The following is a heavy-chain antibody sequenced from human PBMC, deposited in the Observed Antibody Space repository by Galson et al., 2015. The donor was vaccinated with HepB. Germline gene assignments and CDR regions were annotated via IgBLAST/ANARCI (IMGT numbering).Heavy chain of an antibody. D-gene: IGHD2-15*01. CDR1: GFNFGTYN. Sequence: SLRLSCADSGFNFGTYNMNWVRQAPGEGLEWVSSISSSSTCIYFADSVKGRFTISRDNAKNSLYLQMHSLRAEDTAVYYCARDMEGYCSGGSCYMYYFDYWGQGTLVTVSS. V-gene: IGHV3-21*01. CDR3: ARDMEGYCSGGSCYMYYFDY. J-gene: IGHJ4*02. CDR2: ISSSSTCI.